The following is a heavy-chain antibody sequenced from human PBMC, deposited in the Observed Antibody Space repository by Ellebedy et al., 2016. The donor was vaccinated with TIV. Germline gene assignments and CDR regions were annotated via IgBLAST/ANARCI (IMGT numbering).Heavy chain of an antibody. CDR3: AKGANYYDSSIDF. V-gene: IGHV3-30*18. CDR2: MSSDGRNQ. Sequence: GGSLRLSCAASGFTFSSYGMHWVRQAPGKGLDWVSFMSSDGRNQYYADSVKGRFTISRDNSKKTLYMQMNSPRAEDTAVYYCAKGANYYDSSIDFWGQGTLVTVSS. J-gene: IGHJ4*02. CDR1: GFTFSSYG. D-gene: IGHD3-22*01.